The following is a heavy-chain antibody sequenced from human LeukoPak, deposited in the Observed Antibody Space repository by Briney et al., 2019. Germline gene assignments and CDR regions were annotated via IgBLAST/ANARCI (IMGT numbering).Heavy chain of an antibody. V-gene: IGHV1-2*02. CDR1: GYTFTGYF. Sequence: ASVKVSCKASGYTFTGYFMDWVRQAPGQGLEWMGWINPNSGATNYAQRFQGRVTMTRDTSISTAYMELSRLRFDDTAVYYCARAHGMGTFYYVDYWGQGTLVTVSS. CDR3: ARAHGMGTFYYVDY. J-gene: IGHJ4*02. D-gene: IGHD1-7*01. CDR2: INPNSGAT.